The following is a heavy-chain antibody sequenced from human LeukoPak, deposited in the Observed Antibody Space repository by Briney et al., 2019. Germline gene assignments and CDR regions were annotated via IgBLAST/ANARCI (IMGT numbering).Heavy chain of an antibody. Sequence: KPSETLSLTCAVYGGSFSGYYWSWIRQPPGKGLEWIGEINHSGSTNYNPSLKSRVTISVDTSKNQFSLKLSSVTAADTAVYYCARRRDIVATIWNWFDPRGQGTLVTVSS. D-gene: IGHD5-12*01. CDR3: ARRRDIVATIWNWFDP. CDR1: GGSFSGYY. V-gene: IGHV4-34*01. CDR2: INHSGST. J-gene: IGHJ5*02.